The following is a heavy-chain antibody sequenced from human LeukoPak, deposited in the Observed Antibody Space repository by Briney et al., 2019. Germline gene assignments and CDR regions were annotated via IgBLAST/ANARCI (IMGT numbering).Heavy chain of an antibody. CDR1: GFASSNYA. V-gene: IGHV3-30*18. CDR3: AKDRGVRGIINGHFDY. CDR2: KSYDGSNN. Sequence: GRSLRLSCTASGFASSNYAMHWVRQAPGKGLEWVALKSYDGSNNYYADSVKGRFTISRDNSKSTLDLQMNSLRAEDTAVYYCAKDRGVRGIINGHFDYWGQGTLVTVSS. D-gene: IGHD3-10*01. J-gene: IGHJ4*02.